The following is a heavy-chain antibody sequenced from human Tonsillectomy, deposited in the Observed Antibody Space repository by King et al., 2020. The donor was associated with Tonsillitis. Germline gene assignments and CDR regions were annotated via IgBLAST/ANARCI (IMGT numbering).Heavy chain of an antibody. CDR3: ARQHSSGWFFDY. CDR1: GYRFTSNW. Sequence: QLVQSGAEVKKPGESLRISCKGSGYRFTSNWITWVRQMPGKGLEWMGRIDPSDSYTNYSPSFQGHVTFSADKSINTAYLQWSSLKASDTAIYYCARQHSSGWFFDYWGQGTLVTVSS. V-gene: IGHV5-10-1*03. D-gene: IGHD6-19*01. CDR2: IDPSDSYT. J-gene: IGHJ4*02.